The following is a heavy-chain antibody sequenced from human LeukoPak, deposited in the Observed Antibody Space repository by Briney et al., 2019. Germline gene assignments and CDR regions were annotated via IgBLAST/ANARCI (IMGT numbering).Heavy chain of an antibody. V-gene: IGHV1-18*01. CDR3: ARGGITIFGVVTRHFDY. CDR1: GYTFTSYG. D-gene: IGHD3-3*01. Sequence: SVXXXCXASGYTFTSYGISWVRQAPGQGLEXGXWISAYNGNTKYAQKFQGRVTITADESTSTAYMELSSLRSEDTAVYYCARGGITIFGVVTRHFDYWGQGTLVTVSS. CDR2: ISAYNGNT. J-gene: IGHJ4*02.